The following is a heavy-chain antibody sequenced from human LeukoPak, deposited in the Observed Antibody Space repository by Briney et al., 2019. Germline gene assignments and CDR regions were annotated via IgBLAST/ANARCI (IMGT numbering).Heavy chain of an antibody. J-gene: IGHJ4*02. CDR1: GYTFTNYG. Sequence: ASVKVSCKASGYTFTNYGINWVRQASGQGLEWMGWINGHNGKSNYSQNFQDRVTMTTDTSTSTAYMELRSLRYDDTAVYYCMRVPELPEYWGQGTLVTVSS. D-gene: IGHD2-15*01. V-gene: IGHV1-18*01. CDR2: INGHNGKS. CDR3: MRVPELPEY.